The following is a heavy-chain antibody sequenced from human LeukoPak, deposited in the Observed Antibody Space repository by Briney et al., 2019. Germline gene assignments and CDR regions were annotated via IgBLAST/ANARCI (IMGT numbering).Heavy chain of an antibody. Sequence: ASVKVSCKASGYTFTGYYMHWVRQAPGQGLEWMGRINPNSGGTNYAQKFQGRVTMARDTSISTAYMELSRLRSDDTAAYYCARATKRDAFDIWGQGTMVTVSS. V-gene: IGHV1-2*06. CDR3: ARATKRDAFDI. D-gene: IGHD1-26*01. CDR2: INPNSGGT. CDR1: GYTFTGYY. J-gene: IGHJ3*02.